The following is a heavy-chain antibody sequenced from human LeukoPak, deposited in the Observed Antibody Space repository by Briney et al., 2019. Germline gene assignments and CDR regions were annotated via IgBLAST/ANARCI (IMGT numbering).Heavy chain of an antibody. V-gene: IGHV4-34*01. D-gene: IGHD2-15*01. Sequence: SETLSLTSAVYGGSFSGYYWSWIRQPPGKGLEWIGEINHSGSTNYNPSLKSRVTISVDTSKNQFSLKLSSVTAADTAVYYCARGQRRLGYCSGGSCYSYWFDPWGQGTLVTVSS. J-gene: IGHJ5*02. CDR1: GGSFSGYY. CDR3: ARGQRRLGYCSGGSCYSYWFDP. CDR2: INHSGST.